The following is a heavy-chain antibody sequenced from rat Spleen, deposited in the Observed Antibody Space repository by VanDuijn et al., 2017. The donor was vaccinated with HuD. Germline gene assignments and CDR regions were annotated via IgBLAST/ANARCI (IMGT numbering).Heavy chain of an antibody. CDR2: IDYSGRT. Sequence: EVQLQESGPGLVKPSQSLSLTCSVTGYSITSNYWGWIRKFPGNKMEWMGYIDYSGRTSYNPSLKSRISITRDTSKNQFFLQLNSVTTEDTATYYCTRGLSMSSTNYYYALFAYWGKGTLVTVSS. CDR3: TRGLSMSSTNYYYALFAY. D-gene: IGHD1-6*01. V-gene: IGHV3-1*01. CDR1: GYSITSNY. J-gene: IGHJ3*01.